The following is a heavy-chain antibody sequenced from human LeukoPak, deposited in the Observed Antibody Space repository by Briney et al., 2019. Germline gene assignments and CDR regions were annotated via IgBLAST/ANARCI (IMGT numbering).Heavy chain of an antibody. J-gene: IGHJ5*02. CDR1: GYTFIRHW. V-gene: IGHV1-46*01. CDR3: ARVVRSSSWYKT. CDR2: INPTGTAT. D-gene: IGHD6-13*01. Sequence: ASVKVSCKASGYTFIRHWMHWVRLAPGQGLEWVGLINPTGTATLYAQKFQGRITLTRDMSTSTDYMELRSLKSEDTAVYYCARVVRSSSWYKTWGQGTLVTVSS.